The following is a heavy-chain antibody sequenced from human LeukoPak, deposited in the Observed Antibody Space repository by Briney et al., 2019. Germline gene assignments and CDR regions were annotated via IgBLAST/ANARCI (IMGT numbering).Heavy chain of an antibody. V-gene: IGHV4-38-2*01. CDR2: IYHSGST. CDR1: GYSISIGYY. D-gene: IGHD4-11*01. J-gene: IGHJ3*02. CDR3: ARPRFDYRDYVVIDAFDI. Sequence: PSETLSLTCALSGYSISIGYYWGWIRQPPGKGLEGSGSIYHSGSTYYNPSLKSRVTISVDTSKNQYPLKLSSVTAADTAVYYCARPRFDYRDYVVIDAFDIWGQETMVTVSS.